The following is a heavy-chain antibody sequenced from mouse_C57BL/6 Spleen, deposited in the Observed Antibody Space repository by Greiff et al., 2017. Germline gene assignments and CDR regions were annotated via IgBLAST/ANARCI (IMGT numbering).Heavy chain of an antibody. CDR2: IWRGGST. J-gene: IGHJ4*01. V-gene: IGHV2-5*01. CDR1: GFSLTSYG. D-gene: IGHD2-12*01. Sequence: VKLQESGPGLVQPSQSLSITCTVSGFSLTSYGVHWVRQSPGKGLEWLGVIWRGGSTDYNAAFMSRLSITKDNSKSQVFFKMNSLQADDTAIYYCAKNPYYTDYAMDYWGQGTSVTVSS. CDR3: AKNPYYTDYAMDY.